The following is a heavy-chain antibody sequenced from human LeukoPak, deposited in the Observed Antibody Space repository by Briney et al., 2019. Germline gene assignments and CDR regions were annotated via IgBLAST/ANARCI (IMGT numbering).Heavy chain of an antibody. D-gene: IGHD3-22*01. J-gene: IGHJ4*02. CDR1: GFTFRTFT. CDR2: INSASNFI. V-gene: IGHV3-21*01. Sequence: GGSLRLSCAASGFTFRTFTMHWVRQAPGKGLEWVSSINSASNFIYYADSVKGRLTISRDNAKNSLYLQMSSLKAEDTAVYYCARNSPYDFDSSGDYVSDYWGQGALVTVSS. CDR3: ARNSPYDFDSSGDYVSDY.